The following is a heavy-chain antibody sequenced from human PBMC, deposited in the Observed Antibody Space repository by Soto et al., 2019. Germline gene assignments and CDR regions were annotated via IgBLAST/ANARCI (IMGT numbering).Heavy chain of an antibody. CDR1: GGSISSYY. D-gene: IGHD6-6*01. V-gene: IGHV4-59*01. CDR3: ARDSKYSSSGFDY. CDR2: IYYSGST. Sequence: PSETLSLTCTVSGGSISSYYWSWIRQPPGKGLEWIGYIYYSGSTNYNPSLKSRVTISVDTSKNQFSLKLSSVTAADTAVYYCARDSKYSSSGFDYWGQGTLVTVSS. J-gene: IGHJ4*02.